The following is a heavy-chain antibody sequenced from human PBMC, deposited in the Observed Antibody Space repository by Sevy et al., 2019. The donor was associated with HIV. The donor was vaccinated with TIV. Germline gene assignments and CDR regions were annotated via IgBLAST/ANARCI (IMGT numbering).Heavy chain of an antibody. CDR3: ATESLNIPISRTHPN. CDR1: GYTLTEIS. V-gene: IGHV1-24*01. CDR2: FDPEDGET. J-gene: IGHJ4*02. D-gene: IGHD2-21*01. Sequence: ASVKVSCKVSGYTLTEISMHWVRQAPGKGLEWMGGFDPEDGETIYAQEFQGRVTMTAETSTDTAYMELSSLRSEDTAVYYCATESLNIPISRTHPNWGQGTLVTVSS.